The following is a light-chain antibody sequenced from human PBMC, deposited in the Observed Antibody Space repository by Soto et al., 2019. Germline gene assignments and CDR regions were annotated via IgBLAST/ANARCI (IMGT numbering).Light chain of an antibody. CDR1: SNDVGAYDH. V-gene: IGLV2-11*01. CDR3: SSFAGPYSLYI. CDR2: DVN. Sequence: QSALTQPLSVSGSPGQSVAISCTGTSNDVGAYDHVSWYQHSPDKAPKLLIFDVNKRPSGVPDRFSGSKSCNTASLTISGLQADDEAQYFCSSFAGPYSLYIFGSGTKVTVL. J-gene: IGLJ1*01.